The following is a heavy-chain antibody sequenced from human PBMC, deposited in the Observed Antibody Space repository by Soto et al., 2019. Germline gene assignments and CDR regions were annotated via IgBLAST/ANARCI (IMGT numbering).Heavy chain of an antibody. D-gene: IGHD3-22*01. V-gene: IGHV3-21*01. Sequence: PGGSLRLSCAASGFTFSSYSMNWVRQAPGKGLEWVSSISSSSSYIYYADSVKGRFTISRDNAKNSLYLQMNSLRAEDTAVYYCARDGASHWPDYDSSGVSRNYYYGMDVWGQGTTVTVSS. CDR1: GFTFSSYS. CDR2: ISSSSSYI. J-gene: IGHJ6*02. CDR3: ARDGASHWPDYDSSGVSRNYYYGMDV.